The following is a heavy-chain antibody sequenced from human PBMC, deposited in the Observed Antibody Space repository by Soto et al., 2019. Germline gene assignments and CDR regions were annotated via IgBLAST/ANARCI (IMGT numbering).Heavy chain of an antibody. V-gene: IGHV4-59*01. CDR2: IYYTGST. Sequence: PAETLSLTCTVSGDSISTFYWSWIRQPPGKGLEWIGYIYYTGSTNYNPSLKSLVTMSVDTSKKQFSLKLTSVNAADTAVYYCARQRGNYFDYWGQGSLVTVSS. CDR3: ARQRGNYFDY. D-gene: IGHD3-10*01. CDR1: GDSISTFY. J-gene: IGHJ4*02.